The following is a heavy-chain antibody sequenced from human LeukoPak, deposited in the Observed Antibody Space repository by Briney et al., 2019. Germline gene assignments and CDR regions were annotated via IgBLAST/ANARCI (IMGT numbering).Heavy chain of an antibody. D-gene: IGHD1-26*01. CDR1: GFTFSSYW. V-gene: IGHV3-7*01. CDR2: IKQDGSGK. Sequence: GGSLRLSCAASGFTFSSYWMSWVRQAPGKGLEWVANIKQDGSGKYYVDSVKGRFTISRDNAKNSLYLQMNSLRAEDTAVYYCARDFLSGSYYFDYWGQGTLVTVSS. J-gene: IGHJ4*02. CDR3: ARDFLSGSYYFDY.